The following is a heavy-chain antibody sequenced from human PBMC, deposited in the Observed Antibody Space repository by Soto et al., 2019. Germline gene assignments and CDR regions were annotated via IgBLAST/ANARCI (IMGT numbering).Heavy chain of an antibody. J-gene: IGHJ4*02. V-gene: IGHV2-5*02. CDR2: ISWDDDK. D-gene: IGHD1-7*01. CDR3: AHRLTLNSDWNYGRFDY. CDR1: GFSLTTSGVG. Sequence: QITLKESGPALVKPTQTLTLTCTFSGFSLTTSGVGAGWIRQPPGKALEWLALISWDDDKRYCPSLRSRLTISKDTSRNQVVLTMANMDPVDTATYFCAHRLTLNSDWNYGRFDYWGQGALVTVSS.